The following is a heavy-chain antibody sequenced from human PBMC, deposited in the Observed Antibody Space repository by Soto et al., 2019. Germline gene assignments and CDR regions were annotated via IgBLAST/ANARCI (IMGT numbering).Heavy chain of an antibody. D-gene: IGHD5-18*01. J-gene: IGHJ4*02. Sequence: LGGSLRLSCAASGFIFSTYAMHWVRQAPGKGLEWVAVTSYDGSNKYYADSVKGRFTISRDNSKNTLYLQMNSLRVEDTAVYYCARDSYGWSSSDCWGQGTLVTVSS. CDR2: TSYDGSNK. V-gene: IGHV3-30-3*01. CDR3: ARDSYGWSSSDC. CDR1: GFIFSTYA.